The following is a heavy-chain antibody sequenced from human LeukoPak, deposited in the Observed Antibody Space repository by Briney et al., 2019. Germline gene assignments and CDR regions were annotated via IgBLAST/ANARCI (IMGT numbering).Heavy chain of an antibody. CDR2: ISYTGGT. J-gene: IGHJ4*02. V-gene: IGHV4-59*01. CDR3: ARVPPLSRPYTGNNYYFDY. Sequence: PSETLSLTCTASGCSLSSYYWSWLRQPPGKGLEWIGYISYTGGTNYNPSLTSRVTISVDTSKNQFSLKLSSVTAADTAVYYCARVPPLSRPYTGNNYYFDYWGQGTLVTVSS. CDR1: GCSLSSYY. D-gene: IGHD5-24*01.